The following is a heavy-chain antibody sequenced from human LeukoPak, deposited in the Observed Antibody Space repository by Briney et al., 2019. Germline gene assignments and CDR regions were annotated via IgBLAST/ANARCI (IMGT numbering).Heavy chain of an antibody. CDR1: GGSISSGPHY. V-gene: IGHV4-39*07. CDR3: ARGGYYYDSSGYYRDWRYFDY. Sequence: SETLSLTCTVSGGSISSGPHYWGWIRQSPGKGLEWIGSIYYSGSTNYNPSLKSRVTISVDTSKNQFSLKLSSVTAADTAVYYCARGGYYYDSSGYYRDWRYFDYWGQGTLVAVSS. J-gene: IGHJ4*02. D-gene: IGHD3-22*01. CDR2: IYYSGST.